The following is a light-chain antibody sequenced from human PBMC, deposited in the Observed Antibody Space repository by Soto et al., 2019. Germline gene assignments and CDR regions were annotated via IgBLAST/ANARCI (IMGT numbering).Light chain of an antibody. CDR1: QSLITRY. Sequence: EIVLTQSPGTLSLFPGERATLSCRASQSLITRYLAWYQQKPGQAPRLLIYGASSSAAGIPARFSGSGSGTNLTLTTSRLEPEAFAVYSCQQYGTSPTFGQGTRLEIK. V-gene: IGKV3-20*01. CDR3: QQYGTSPT. J-gene: IGKJ5*01. CDR2: GAS.